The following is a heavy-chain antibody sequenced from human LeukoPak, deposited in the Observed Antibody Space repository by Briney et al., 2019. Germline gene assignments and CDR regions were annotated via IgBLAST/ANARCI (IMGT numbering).Heavy chain of an antibody. CDR3: ARAPHRGFDY. CDR1: GGSISSYY. CDR2: IYYSGST. V-gene: IGHV4-59*01. J-gene: IGHJ4*02. Sequence: SETLSLTCTVSGGSISSYYWSWIRQPPGKGLEWIGYIYYSGSTNYNPSLKSRVTISVDTSKNQFSLKLSSVTAADTAVYYCARAPHRGFDYWGQGTLVTVSS.